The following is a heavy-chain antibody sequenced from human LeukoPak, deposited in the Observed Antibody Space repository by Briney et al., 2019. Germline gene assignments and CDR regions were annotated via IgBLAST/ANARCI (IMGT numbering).Heavy chain of an antibody. V-gene: IGHV3-53*01. CDR1: GFTVSSNY. CDR2: IYSGGST. J-gene: IGHJ4*02. CDR3: ARETNYYDSSGYYSPIFDY. Sequence: GGSLRLSCAASGFTVSSNYMSWVRQAPGKGLEWVSVIYSGGSTYYADSVKGRFTISRDNSKNTLYLQMNSLRAEDTAVYYYARETNYYDSSGYYSPIFDYWGQGTLVTVSS. D-gene: IGHD3-22*01.